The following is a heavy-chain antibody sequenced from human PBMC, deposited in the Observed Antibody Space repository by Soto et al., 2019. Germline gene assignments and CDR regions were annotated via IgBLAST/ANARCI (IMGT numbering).Heavy chain of an antibody. Sequence: GGSLRLSCAASGFTFSSYWVSWVRQAPGKGLEWVANIKQDGSEKYYVDSVKGRFTISRDNAKNSLYLQMNSLRAEDTAVYYCARDKYCSGGSCYPDAFDIWGQGTMVTVSS. CDR3: ARDKYCSGGSCYPDAFDI. J-gene: IGHJ3*02. CDR1: GFTFSSYW. CDR2: IKQDGSEK. V-gene: IGHV3-7*01. D-gene: IGHD2-15*01.